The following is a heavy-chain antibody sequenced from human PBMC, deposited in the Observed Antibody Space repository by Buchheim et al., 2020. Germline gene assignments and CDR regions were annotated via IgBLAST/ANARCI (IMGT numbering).Heavy chain of an antibody. J-gene: IGHJ4*02. CDR1: GFTFSSYG. CDR3: AKLARDFYDYVWGSERGDYFDY. Sequence: QVQLVESGGGVVQPGRSLRLSCAASGFTFSSYGMHWVRQAPGKGLEWVAVISYDGSNKYYADSVKGRFTISRDNSKNTLYLQMNSLRAEDTAVYYCAKLARDFYDYVWGSERGDYFDYWGQGTL. V-gene: IGHV3-30*18. CDR2: ISYDGSNK. D-gene: IGHD3-16*01.